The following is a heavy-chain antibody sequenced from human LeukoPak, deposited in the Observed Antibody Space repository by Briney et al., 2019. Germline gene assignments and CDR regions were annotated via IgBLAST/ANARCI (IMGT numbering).Heavy chain of an antibody. CDR2: IYYSGST. D-gene: IGHD6-19*01. CDR3: ARAGGSGLIDY. J-gene: IGHJ4*02. Sequence: SETLSLTCTVSGGSISTYYWGWIRQPPGRGPEWIGSIYYSGSTYYNPSLRSRVTISLDTSKNQFSLKLNSVTAADTAVYYCARAGGSGLIDYWGQGILVTVSS. V-gene: IGHV4-39*07. CDR1: GGSISTYY.